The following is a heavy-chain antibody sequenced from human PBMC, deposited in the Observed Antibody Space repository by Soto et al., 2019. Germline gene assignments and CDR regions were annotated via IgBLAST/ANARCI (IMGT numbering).Heavy chain of an antibody. V-gene: IGHV1-2*04. D-gene: IGHD3-22*01. CDR2: INPNSGGT. J-gene: IGHJ4*02. CDR1: GYTFTGYH. Sequence: ASVNDSCKAFGYTFTGYHMHWVPQAPKQGLEWMGWINPNSGGTNYAQKFQGWVTMTRDTSISTAYMELSRLRSDDTAVYYCARYDSSGYYFGYWGQGTLVTVS. CDR3: ARYDSSGYYFGY.